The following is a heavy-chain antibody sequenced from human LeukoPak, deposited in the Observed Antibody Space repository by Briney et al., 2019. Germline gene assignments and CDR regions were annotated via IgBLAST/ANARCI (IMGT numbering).Heavy chain of an antibody. V-gene: IGHV3-7*01. CDR1: GFTFSSYW. Sequence: GGSLRLSCAASGFTFSSYWMSWVRQAPGKGLEWVANIKQDGSEKYYVDSVKGRFTISRDNAKNSLYLQMNSLRAEDTAVYYCARVRDRMVYYYFMDVWGKGTTVTVSS. J-gene: IGHJ6*03. CDR2: IKQDGSEK. CDR3: ARVRDRMVYYYFMDV. D-gene: IGHD2-8*01.